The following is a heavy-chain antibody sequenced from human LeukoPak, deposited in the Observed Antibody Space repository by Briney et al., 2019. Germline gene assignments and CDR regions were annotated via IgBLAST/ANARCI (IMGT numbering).Heavy chain of an antibody. CDR1: GFTFSSYG. CDR2: IRYDGRNK. V-gene: IGHV3-30*02. CDR3: AKTHPSLYTYYYDSSGYYYFDY. Sequence: GGSLRLSCAASGFTFSSYGMHWVRQAPGKGLEWVAFIRYDGRNKYYADSVKGRFTISRDNSKNTLYLQMNSLRAEDTAVYYCAKTHPSLYTYYYDSSGYYYFDYWGQGTLVTVSS. D-gene: IGHD3-22*01. J-gene: IGHJ4*02.